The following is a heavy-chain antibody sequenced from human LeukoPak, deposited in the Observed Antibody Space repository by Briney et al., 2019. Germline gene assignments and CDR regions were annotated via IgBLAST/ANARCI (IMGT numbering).Heavy chain of an antibody. J-gene: IGHJ3*02. CDR1: GYTFTAYY. Sequence: GASVKVSCKASGYTFTAYYMHWVRQAPGQGLEWMGWISAYNGNTNYAQKLQGRVTMTTDTSTSTAYMELRSLRSDDTAVYYCARDLEPPYYYDSSGSEDAFDIWGQGTMVTVSS. CDR2: ISAYNGNT. CDR3: ARDLEPPYYYDSSGSEDAFDI. D-gene: IGHD3-22*01. V-gene: IGHV1-18*04.